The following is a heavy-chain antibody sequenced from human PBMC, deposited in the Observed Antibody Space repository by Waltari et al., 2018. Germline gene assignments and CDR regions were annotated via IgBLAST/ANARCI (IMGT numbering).Heavy chain of an antibody. Sequence: QVQRGEAGAEVKKGGASVKVACKGSGETLTELYMHWVRQAPGKGLEWRGGFDPEDGETIYAQEFQGRVTMTEDTSTDTAYMELSSLRSEDTAVYYCAPLGGTARGIDYWGQGTLVTVSS. CDR3: APLGGTARGIDY. V-gene: IGHV1-24*01. D-gene: IGHD5-18*01. J-gene: IGHJ4*02. CDR2: FDPEDGET. CDR1: GETLTELY.